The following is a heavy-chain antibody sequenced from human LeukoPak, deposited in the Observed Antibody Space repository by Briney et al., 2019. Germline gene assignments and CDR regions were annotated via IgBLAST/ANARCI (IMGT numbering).Heavy chain of an antibody. V-gene: IGHV3-43*02. J-gene: IGHJ4*02. CDR2: ISGDNVMI. CDR3: AEGGGEMATMTR. CDR1: GFTFDDFA. D-gene: IGHD5-24*01. Sequence: GGSLRLSCSASGFTFDDFAMHWVRQAPGKGLEWVSLISGDNVMIYYADSVKGRFTISRDNSKNSLYLQMHSLRTEDTALYYCAEGGGEMATMTRWGQGSLVTVSS.